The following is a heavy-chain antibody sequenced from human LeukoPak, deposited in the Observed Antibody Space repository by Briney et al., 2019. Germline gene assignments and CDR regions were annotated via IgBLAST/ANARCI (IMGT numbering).Heavy chain of an antibody. CDR3: ARGACSSSPQWWARRRPNSFFDY. D-gene: IGHD6-6*01. J-gene: IGHJ4*02. CDR2: INHSGST. Sequence: SETLSLTCAVYGGSFSGYYWSWIRQPPGKGLEWIGEINHSGSTNYNPSLKSRVTISVDTSKNQFSLKLSSVTAADTAVYYCARGACSSSPQWWARRRPNSFFDYWGQGTLVTVSS. V-gene: IGHV4-34*01. CDR1: GGSFSGYY.